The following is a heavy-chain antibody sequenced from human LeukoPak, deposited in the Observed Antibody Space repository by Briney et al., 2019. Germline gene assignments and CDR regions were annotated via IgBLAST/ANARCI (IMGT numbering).Heavy chain of an antibody. CDR2: ITPSSSYK. Sequence: GGSLRLSCATSGFTFSSYSMTWVRQAPGKGLEWASSITPSSSYKYYADSVKGRFTISRDDAKNSLYLQMNSLRDEDTALYYCARARLGTTLGDFDYWGQGSLVTVSS. CDR3: ARARLGTTLGDFDY. D-gene: IGHD1-26*01. V-gene: IGHV3-21*06. CDR1: GFTFSSYS. J-gene: IGHJ4*02.